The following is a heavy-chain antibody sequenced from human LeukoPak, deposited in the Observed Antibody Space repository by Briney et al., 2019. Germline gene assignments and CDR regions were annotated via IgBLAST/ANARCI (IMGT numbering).Heavy chain of an antibody. J-gene: IGHJ4*02. Sequence: GGSLRLSCAASGFTFDDYGMNWVRQAPGKGLEWVSVIYSGGSTYYADSVKGRFTISRDNSKNTLYLQMNSLRAEDTAVYYCARIGYCGGDCYRDYWGQGTLVTVSS. V-gene: IGHV3-66*01. CDR1: GFTFDDYG. D-gene: IGHD2-21*02. CDR3: ARIGYCGGDCYRDY. CDR2: IYSGGST.